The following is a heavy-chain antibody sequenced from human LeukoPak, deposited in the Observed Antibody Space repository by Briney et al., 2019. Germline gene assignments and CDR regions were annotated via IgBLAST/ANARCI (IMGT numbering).Heavy chain of an antibody. CDR3: ATISWEHN. J-gene: IGHJ4*02. V-gene: IGHV3-74*01. D-gene: IGHD1-26*01. Sequence: GGSLRLSCAASGFTFRSYWMHWVRHAPGKGLVWVSRISTDGSTTNYAASVKGRFTISRDNAKNTLYLQMNSLTAEDTAVYYCATISWEHNWGQGTLVTVSS. CDR1: GFTFRSYW. CDR2: ISTDGSTT.